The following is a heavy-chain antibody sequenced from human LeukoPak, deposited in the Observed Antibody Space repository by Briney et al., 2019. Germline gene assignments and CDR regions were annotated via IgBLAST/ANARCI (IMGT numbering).Heavy chain of an antibody. J-gene: IGHJ4*02. CDR2: IYPGDSDT. Sequence: GESLKISCKGSGYSFTSYWIGWVRQMPGKGLEWMGIIYPGDSDTRYSPSFQGQVTISADKSISTAYLQWSSPKASDTAMYYCARLPGIVGATNYFDYWGQGTLVTVSS. V-gene: IGHV5-51*01. CDR1: GYSFTSYW. CDR3: ARLPGIVGATNYFDY. D-gene: IGHD1-26*01.